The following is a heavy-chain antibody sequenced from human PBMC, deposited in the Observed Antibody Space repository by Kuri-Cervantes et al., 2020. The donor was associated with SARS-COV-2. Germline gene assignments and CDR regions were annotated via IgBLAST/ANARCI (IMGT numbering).Heavy chain of an antibody. V-gene: IGHV4-38-2*02. CDR3: ASPEYYYGSGSHLDYYGMDV. CDR2: IYHSGST. D-gene: IGHD3-10*01. J-gene: IGHJ6*02. CDR1: GYSISSGYY. Sequence: SETLSLTCTVSGYSISSGYYWGWIRQPPGKGLEWIGSIYHSGSTYYNPSLKSRVTLSVDTSKNQFSLKLSFVTAADTAVYYCASPEYYYGSGSHLDYYGMDVWGQGTTVTVSS.